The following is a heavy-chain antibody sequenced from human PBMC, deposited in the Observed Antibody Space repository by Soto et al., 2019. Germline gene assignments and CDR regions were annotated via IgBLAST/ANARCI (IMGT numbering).Heavy chain of an antibody. CDR1: GFTFSDYY. D-gene: IGHD1-26*01. CDR3: ARAVGATSPGY. J-gene: IGHJ4*02. Sequence: QVQLVESGGGLVQPGGSLRLSCAASGFTFSDYYMSWIRQAPGKGLEWVSYISSSSSYTNYADSVKGRFTISRDNAKNSLYLQMNCLRAEDTAVYYCARAVGATSPGYWGQGTLVTVSS. V-gene: IGHV3-11*05. CDR2: ISSSSSYT.